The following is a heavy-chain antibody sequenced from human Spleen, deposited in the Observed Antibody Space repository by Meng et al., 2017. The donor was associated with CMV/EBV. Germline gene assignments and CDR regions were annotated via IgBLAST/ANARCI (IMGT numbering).Heavy chain of an antibody. D-gene: IGHD3-3*01. J-gene: IGHJ4*02. CDR1: GGTFSSYA. CDR3: ARERALYDFWSGYLNY. Sequence: SVKVSCKASGGTFSSYAISWVRQAPGQGLEWMGGIIPTLGIANYAQKFQGRVTITADKSTSTAYMELSSLRSEDTAVYYCARERALYDFWSGYLNYWGQGTLVTVSS. CDR2: IIPTLGIA. V-gene: IGHV1-69*10.